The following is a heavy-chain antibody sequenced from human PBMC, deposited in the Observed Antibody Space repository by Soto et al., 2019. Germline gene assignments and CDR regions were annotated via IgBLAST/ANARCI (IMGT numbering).Heavy chain of an antibody. CDR1: GGSISSGGYY. CDR2: IYYSGST. J-gene: IGHJ2*01. CDR3: ARDLPDTAMGTPVWYFDL. D-gene: IGHD5-18*01. V-gene: IGHV4-31*03. Sequence: QVQLQESGPGLVKPSQTLSLTCTVSGGSISSGGYYWSWIRQHPGKGLEWIGYIYYSGSTYYNPXXKSRVTLSVDXXKXQXXLKLSSVTAADTAVYYCARDLPDTAMGTPVWYFDLWGRGTLVTVSS.